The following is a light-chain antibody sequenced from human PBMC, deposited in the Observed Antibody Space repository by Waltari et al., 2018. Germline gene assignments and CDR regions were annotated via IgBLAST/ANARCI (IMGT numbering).Light chain of an antibody. V-gene: IGLV2-8*01. CDR2: EVS. CDR1: SSDIGAYNY. J-gene: IGLJ1*01. CDR3: ASYAGNNNYV. Sequence: QSALTQPPSASGSPGQSVTISCTGTSSDIGAYNYVFWYQMHPGKAPKLLIYEVSNGPSGVPDRFSGSKSGNTASLTVSGLQAEDEAEYFCASYAGNNNYVFGSGTKVTVL.